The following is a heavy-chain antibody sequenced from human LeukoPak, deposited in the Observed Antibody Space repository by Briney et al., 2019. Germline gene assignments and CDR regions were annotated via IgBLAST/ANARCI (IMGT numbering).Heavy chain of an antibody. V-gene: IGHV3-73*01. CDR1: GFTFSGSA. CDR2: IRSKANSYAT. D-gene: IGHD3-22*01. J-gene: IGHJ6*03. CDR3: TRHLLTMIGDFYMDV. Sequence: GGSLRLSCAASGFTFSGSAMHWVRQASGKGLEWVGRIRSKANSYATAYAASVKGRFTISRDDSKNTAYLQMNSLKTEDTAVYYCTRHLLTMIGDFYMDVWGKGTTVTLSS.